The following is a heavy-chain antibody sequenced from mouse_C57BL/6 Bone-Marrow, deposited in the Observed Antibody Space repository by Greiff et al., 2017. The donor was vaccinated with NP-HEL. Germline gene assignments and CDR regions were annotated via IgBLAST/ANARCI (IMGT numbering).Heavy chain of an antibody. CDR1: GYTFTSYW. Sequence: QVQLQQPGAELVKPGASVKLSCKASGYTFTSYWMQWVKQRPGQGLEWIGEIDPSDSYTNYNQKFKGKATLTVDTSSSTAYMQLRSLTSEDSAVYYCARERDYYGSSYWDFDVWGTGTTVTVSS. CDR3: ARERDYYGSSYWDFDV. V-gene: IGHV1-50*01. D-gene: IGHD1-1*01. CDR2: IDPSDSYT. J-gene: IGHJ1*03.